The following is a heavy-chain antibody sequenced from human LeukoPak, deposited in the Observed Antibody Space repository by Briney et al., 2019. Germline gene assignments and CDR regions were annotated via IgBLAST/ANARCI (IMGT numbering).Heavy chain of an antibody. CDR1: GFPFTSYA. V-gene: IGHV1-3*03. CDR3: AVGDYYYDTRFDY. D-gene: IGHD3-22*01. CDR2: VNADNSNT. J-gene: IGHJ4*02. Sequence: ASVKVSCKASGFPFTSYAIHWVRQAPGQRLEWMGWVNADNSNTKYSQEFQGRVTITRDTSASTAYMDLNSLRSEDMAVYYCAVGDYYYDTRFDYWGQGTLVTVSS.